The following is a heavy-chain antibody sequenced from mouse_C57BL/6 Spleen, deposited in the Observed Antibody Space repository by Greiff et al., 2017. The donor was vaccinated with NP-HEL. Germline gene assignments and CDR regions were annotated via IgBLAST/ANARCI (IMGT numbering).Heavy chain of an antibody. J-gene: IGHJ1*03. CDR3: ARDGNYGSSYGGYFDV. Sequence: VQLQQSGAELVRPGTSVKLSCKASGYTFTSYWMHWVKQRPGQGLEWIGVIDPSDSYTNYNQKFKGKATLTVDTSSSTAYMQLSSLTSEDSAVYYCARDGNYGSSYGGYFDVWGTGTTVTVSS. V-gene: IGHV1-59*01. CDR2: IDPSDSYT. CDR1: GYTFTSYW. D-gene: IGHD1-1*01.